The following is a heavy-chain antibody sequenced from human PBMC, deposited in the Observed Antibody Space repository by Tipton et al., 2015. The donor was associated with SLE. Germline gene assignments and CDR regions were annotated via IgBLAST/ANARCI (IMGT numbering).Heavy chain of an antibody. Sequence: SLRLSCAASGFTFNTHAMTWVRQAPGKGLEWVSAITNSGSNTAYADSVKGRFTISRDNSKNSLYLQMNSLRVEDTAVYYCARVPDSSGRWTYFQHWGQGTLVTVSS. V-gene: IGHV3-23*01. CDR3: ARVPDSSGRWTYFQH. CDR2: ITNSGSNT. J-gene: IGHJ1*01. D-gene: IGHD6-25*01. CDR1: GFTFNTHA.